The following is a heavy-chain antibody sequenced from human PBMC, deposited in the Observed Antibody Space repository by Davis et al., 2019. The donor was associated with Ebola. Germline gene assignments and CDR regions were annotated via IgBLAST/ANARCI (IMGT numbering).Heavy chain of an antibody. CDR2: IYYSGIP. Sequence: PSETLSLTCTVSGGSISGYYWSWIRQPPGKGLEWIGSIYYSGIPDYNPSLRSRVTISVDTSKNRFSLKLTSLTAADTAVYYCARDTFGTYGERGYFDQWGQGTLVTVSS. D-gene: IGHD1-26*01. CDR1: GGSISGYY. J-gene: IGHJ4*02. CDR3: ARDTFGTYGERGYFDQ. V-gene: IGHV4-59*01.